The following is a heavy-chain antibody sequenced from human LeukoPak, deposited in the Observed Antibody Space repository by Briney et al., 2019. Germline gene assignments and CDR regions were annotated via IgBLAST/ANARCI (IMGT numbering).Heavy chain of an antibody. CDR1: GYTFTSYG. V-gene: IGHV1-18*01. CDR2: ISAYNGNT. J-gene: IGHJ4*02. CDR3: ARDSTYYDSSGYYHRLDY. D-gene: IGHD3-22*01. Sequence: ASVKVSCKASGYTFTSYGISWVRQAPGQGLELMGWISAYNGNTNYAQKLQGRVTMTTDTSTSTAYMELRSLRSDDTAVYYCARDSTYYDSSGYYHRLDYWGQGTLVTVSS.